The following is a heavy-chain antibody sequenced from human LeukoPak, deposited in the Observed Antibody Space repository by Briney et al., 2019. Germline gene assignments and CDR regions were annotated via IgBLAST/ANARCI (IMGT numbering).Heavy chain of an antibody. D-gene: IGHD6-13*01. J-gene: IGHJ3*02. Sequence: GGSLRLSCAASGFTFSSYGMRWVRQAPGKGLEWVAFIRYDGSNKYYADSVKGRFTISRDNSKNTLYLQMNSLRAEDTAVYYCAKDAGYSSSWFDAFDIWGQGTMVTVSS. CDR3: AKDAGYSSSWFDAFDI. V-gene: IGHV3-30*02. CDR2: IRYDGSNK. CDR1: GFTFSSYG.